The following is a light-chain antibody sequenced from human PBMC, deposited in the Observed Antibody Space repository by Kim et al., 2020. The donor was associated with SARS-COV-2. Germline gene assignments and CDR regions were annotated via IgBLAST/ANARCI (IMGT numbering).Light chain of an antibody. Sequence: ASVGDRFPITCRTSQSISSWLAWYQQKPGKAPKLLIYDASSFESGVPSRFSGSGSGTEFTLTISSLQPDDFATYYCQQYNSYPWTFGQGTKVDIK. CDR2: DAS. CDR3: QQYNSYPWT. V-gene: IGKV1-5*01. J-gene: IGKJ1*01. CDR1: QSISSW.